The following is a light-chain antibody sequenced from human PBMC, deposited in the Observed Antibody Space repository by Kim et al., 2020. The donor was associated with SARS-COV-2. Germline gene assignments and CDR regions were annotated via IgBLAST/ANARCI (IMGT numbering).Light chain of an antibody. V-gene: IGKV1-39*01. CDR2: TAS. CDR3: QQAASPPRT. Sequence: DIEMTQSPSSLSASVGDRVTITCRTSQAINSYVNWYQQKPGKAPKLLIYTASRLQSGVPSRFSGSGSATAFTLTISSLHSEDFATYYGQQAASPPRTLGGGTKLEI. J-gene: IGKJ4*01. CDR1: QAINSY.